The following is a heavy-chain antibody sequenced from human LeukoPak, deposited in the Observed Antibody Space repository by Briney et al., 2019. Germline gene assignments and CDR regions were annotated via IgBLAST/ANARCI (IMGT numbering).Heavy chain of an antibody. V-gene: IGHV4-59*11. J-gene: IGHJ6*03. CDR1: GASISSHY. CDR3: ARESNWKDGVDYHYYYHMDV. Sequence: PSETLSLTCTVSGASISSHYWSWIRQPPGKGLEWIGYIHYSGSIDYNPSLKSRVTISADTSKNQFSLRLTSLTAADTAVYYCARESNWKDGVDYHYYYHMDVWGKGTTVTVSS. D-gene: IGHD1-20*01. CDR2: IHYSGSI.